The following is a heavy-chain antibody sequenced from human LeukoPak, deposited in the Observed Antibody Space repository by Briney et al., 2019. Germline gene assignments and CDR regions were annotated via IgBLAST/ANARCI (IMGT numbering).Heavy chain of an antibody. CDR3: ARHGILTDHSVRF. J-gene: IGHJ4*02. CDR1: GGSITGKNDY. CDR2: VFHTGIT. D-gene: IGHD3-9*01. Sequence: PSETLSLTCTVSGGSITGKNDYWGWIRQTPGKGLEWIGTVFHTGITHYNPSLKSRISISVDTSKNQSSLNLNSVTAADTALYYCARHGILTDHSVRFWGQGILVTVSA. V-gene: IGHV4-39*01.